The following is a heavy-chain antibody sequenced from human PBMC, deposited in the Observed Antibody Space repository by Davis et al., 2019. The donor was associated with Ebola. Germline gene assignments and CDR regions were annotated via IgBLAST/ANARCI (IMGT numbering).Heavy chain of an antibody. CDR2: IIPIFGTA. V-gene: IGHV1-69*05. CDR1: GYTFTSYG. Sequence: SVKVSCKASGYTFTSYGISWVRQAPGQGLEWMGGIIPIFGTANYAQKFQGRVTMTRDTSTSTVYMELSSLRSEDTAVYYCARDFGGHSSSWYEFDYWGQGTLVTVSS. D-gene: IGHD6-13*01. J-gene: IGHJ4*02. CDR3: ARDFGGHSSSWYEFDY.